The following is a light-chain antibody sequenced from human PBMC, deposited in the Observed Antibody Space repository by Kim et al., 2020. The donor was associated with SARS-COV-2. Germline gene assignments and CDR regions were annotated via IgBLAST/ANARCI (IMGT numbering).Light chain of an antibody. CDR3: QQYTGSPIT. J-gene: IGKJ5*01. CDR1: QSVRSGY. Sequence: LSPGERATPSCRASQSVRSGYLAWYQQKPGQAPRLLIYDTASRATGIPDRFSGSGSGTDFTLTISRLEPEDFAVYYCQQYTGSPITFGQGTRLEIK. V-gene: IGKV3-20*01. CDR2: DTA.